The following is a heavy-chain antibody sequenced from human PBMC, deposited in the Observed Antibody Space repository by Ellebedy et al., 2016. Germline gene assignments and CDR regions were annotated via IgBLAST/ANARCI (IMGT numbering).Heavy chain of an antibody. D-gene: IGHD1-26*01. J-gene: IGHJ6*02. V-gene: IGHV4-31*03. CDR1: GCSISSDGYC. Sequence: SETLSLTCSVSGCSISSDGYCWSWIRQHPGKGLEWIGYIYYSGSTNYNPSLKSRLTISVDTSKNQFSLKLSSVTAADTAVYYCARDRWERLPDYYHYGLDVWGQGTTVTVSS. CDR2: IYYSGST. CDR3: ARDRWERLPDYYHYGLDV.